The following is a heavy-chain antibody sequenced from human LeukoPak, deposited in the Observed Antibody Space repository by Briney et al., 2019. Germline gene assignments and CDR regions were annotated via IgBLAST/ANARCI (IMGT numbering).Heavy chain of an antibody. CDR2: IYYSGST. V-gene: IGHV4-59*01. CDR1: GGSISSYY. CDR3: ARETYYYDSSGIYYYYYYMDV. Sequence: SETLSLTCTVSGGSISSYYWSWIRQPPGKGLEWIGYIYYSGSTNYNPSLKSRVTISVDTSKNQFSLKLSSVTAADTAVYYCARETYYYDSSGIYYYYYYMDVWGKGTTATVSS. J-gene: IGHJ6*03. D-gene: IGHD3-22*01.